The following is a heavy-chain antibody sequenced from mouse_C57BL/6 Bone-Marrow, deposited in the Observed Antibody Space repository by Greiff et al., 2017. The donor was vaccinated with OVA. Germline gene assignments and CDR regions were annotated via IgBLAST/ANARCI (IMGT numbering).Heavy chain of an antibody. J-gene: IGHJ2*01. D-gene: IGHD1-1*01. CDR1: GYTFTSYW. CDR2: IYPGNSDT. V-gene: IGHV1-5*01. CDR3: TRENYYGSSNYFDY. Sequence: EVKLVESGTVLARPGASVKMSCKTSGYTFTSYWLHWVKQRPGQGLEWIGAIYPGNSDTSSNQKFKGKAKLTAVTSARTAYMELSSLTNEDSAVYYCTRENYYGSSNYFDYWGQGTTLTVSS.